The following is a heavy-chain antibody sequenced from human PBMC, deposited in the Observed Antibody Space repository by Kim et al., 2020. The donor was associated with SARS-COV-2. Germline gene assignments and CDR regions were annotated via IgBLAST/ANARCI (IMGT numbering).Heavy chain of an antibody. J-gene: IGHJ4*02. V-gene: IGHV1-69*04. D-gene: IGHD2-15*01. Sequence: SVKVSCKASGCTFSSYAISWVRQAPGQGLEWMGRIIPILGIANYAQKFQGRVTITADKSTSTAYMELSSLRSEDTAVYYCASNIVVVVAATPFDYWGQGTLVTVSS. CDR3: ASNIVVVVAATPFDY. CDR1: GCTFSSYA. CDR2: IIPILGIA.